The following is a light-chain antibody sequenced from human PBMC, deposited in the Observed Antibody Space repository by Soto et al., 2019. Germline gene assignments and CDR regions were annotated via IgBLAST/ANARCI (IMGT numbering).Light chain of an antibody. CDR3: QQSNNWPPLT. J-gene: IGKJ4*01. Sequence: MTQSPSSLSASVGDRVTITCQASQSVAGNLAWYQQKPGQPPRLLIYGVSTRATGVPARFSGSGSETDFSLTISSLQIEDFALYYCQQSNNWPPLTFGGGTKVEIK. CDR2: GVS. CDR1: QSVAGN. V-gene: IGKV3-15*01.